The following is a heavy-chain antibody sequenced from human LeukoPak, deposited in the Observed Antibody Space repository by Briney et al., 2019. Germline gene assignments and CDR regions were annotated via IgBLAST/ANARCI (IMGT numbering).Heavy chain of an antibody. Sequence: PSGTLSLTCAVSGGSISSSNWWSWVRQPPGKGLEWIGEIYHSGSTTYNPSLKSRVTISVDKSKNQFSLKLSSVTAADTAVYYCAASYYDSSGYYFDYWGQGTLVTVSS. CDR2: IYHSGST. J-gene: IGHJ4*02. D-gene: IGHD3-22*01. CDR1: GGSISSSNW. CDR3: AASYYDSSGYYFDY. V-gene: IGHV4-4*02.